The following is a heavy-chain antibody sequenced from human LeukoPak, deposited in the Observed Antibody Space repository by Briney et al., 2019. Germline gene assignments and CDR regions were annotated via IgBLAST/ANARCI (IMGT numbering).Heavy chain of an antibody. CDR2: IYYSGST. J-gene: IGHJ4*02. V-gene: IGHV4-39*01. Sequence: SETLSLTCTVSGGSISSSSYYWGWIRQPPGKGLEWIGSIYYSGSTYYNPSLKSRVTISVDTSRNQFSLKLSSVTAADTAAYYCAGSRVGRWLQFYFDYWGQGTLVTVSS. D-gene: IGHD5-24*01. CDR3: AGSRVGRWLQFYFDY. CDR1: GGSISSSSYY.